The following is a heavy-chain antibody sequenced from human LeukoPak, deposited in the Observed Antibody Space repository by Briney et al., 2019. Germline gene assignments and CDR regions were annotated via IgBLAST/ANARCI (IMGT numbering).Heavy chain of an antibody. CDR3: ARDLSSSGWTSPFDY. D-gene: IGHD6-19*01. V-gene: IGHV3-53*05. CDR2: IYSADSA. CDR1: GFTVSRNY. J-gene: IGHJ4*02. Sequence: PGGSLRLSCAASGFTVSRNYMSWVRQAPGKGLEWVSVIYSADSAYYADSVRGRFTISRDNSKNTLYLQMNSLRSDDTAVYYCARDLSSSGWTSPFDYWGQGTLVTVSS.